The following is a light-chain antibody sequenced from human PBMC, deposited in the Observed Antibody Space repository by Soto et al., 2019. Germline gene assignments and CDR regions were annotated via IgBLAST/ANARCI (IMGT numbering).Light chain of an antibody. V-gene: IGKV1-5*03. Sequence: DIQMTQSPSTLSASIGDRVTITCRASQGISDWLAWYQHKPGKAPKLLIYKASTLESVVTSRFSGSGSGTEFSLTISSLQPDDLATYYCQQYKSGWTFGQGTKVEIK. CDR3: QQYKSGWT. CDR1: QGISDW. J-gene: IGKJ1*01. CDR2: KAS.